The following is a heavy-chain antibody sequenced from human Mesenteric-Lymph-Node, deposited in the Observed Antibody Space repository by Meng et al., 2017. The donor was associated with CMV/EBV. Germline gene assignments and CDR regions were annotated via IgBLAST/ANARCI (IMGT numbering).Heavy chain of an antibody. CDR3: ARQYCSITSCYTDVFDV. D-gene: IGHD2-2*01. J-gene: IGHJ3*01. Sequence: GESLKISCKGSGYSFTSYWIGWVRQMPGKGLEWMGIIYPGDSDTKYSPSFQGQVTISADKSISTAYLQWSSLKASDTAMYYCARQYCSITSCYTDVFDVWGQGTMVTVSS. CDR2: IYPGDSDT. CDR1: GYSFTSYW. V-gene: IGHV5-51*01.